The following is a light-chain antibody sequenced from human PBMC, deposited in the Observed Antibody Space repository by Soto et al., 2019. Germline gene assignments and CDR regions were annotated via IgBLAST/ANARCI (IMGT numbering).Light chain of an antibody. CDR2: GAS. V-gene: IGKV1-5*01. CDR3: QEYDSDTPLT. Sequence: DMQINQFPRTVSVRRVDRVTXTCRASHTIRSWLAWYQQRPGKSPRVLVYGASSLERGLPSRSSGRGSRTEFNLTMGSLHPDDFATYCWQEYDSDTPLTHSGGT. J-gene: IGKJ4*01. CDR1: HTIRSW.